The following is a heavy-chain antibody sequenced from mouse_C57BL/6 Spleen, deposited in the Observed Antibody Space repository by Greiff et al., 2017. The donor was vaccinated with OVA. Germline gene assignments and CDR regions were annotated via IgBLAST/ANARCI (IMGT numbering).Heavy chain of an antibody. D-gene: IGHD1-1*01. CDR2: ILPSIGRT. J-gene: IGHJ1*03. CDR1: DSEVFPIAY. V-gene: IGHV15-2*01. Sequence: VQLQQSGSELMSPGSSVKLSCKDFDSEVFPIAYMSWVRQKPGHGFEWIGGILPSIGRTIYGEKFEDKATLDADTLSNTAYLELNSLTSEDSAIYYCARNYYYGSSYDWYFDVWGTGTTVTVSS. CDR3: ARNYYYGSSYDWYFDV.